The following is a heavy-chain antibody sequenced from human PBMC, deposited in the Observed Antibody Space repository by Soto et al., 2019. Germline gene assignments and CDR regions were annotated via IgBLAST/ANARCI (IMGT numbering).Heavy chain of an antibody. CDR2: IWYDGSNK. D-gene: IGHD3-10*01. Sequence: QVQLVESGGGVVQPGRSLRLSCAASGFTFSSYGMHWVRQAPGKGLEWVAVIWYDGSNKYYADSVKGRFTISRDNSKNTLYLQMNSLRAEDTAVYYCAREKYYYGSGSYLAYWGQGTLVTVSS. J-gene: IGHJ4*02. CDR1: GFTFSSYG. CDR3: AREKYYYGSGSYLAY. V-gene: IGHV3-33*01.